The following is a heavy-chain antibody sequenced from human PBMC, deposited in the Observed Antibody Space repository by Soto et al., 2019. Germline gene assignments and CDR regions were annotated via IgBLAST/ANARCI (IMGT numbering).Heavy chain of an antibody. J-gene: IGHJ4*02. Sequence: XTLPLPCTVAGGSVSSYAWTWVRQQTGKGLEWIGYVYYSGSTNYNPSLKSRFTISLDTSKNQFSLKLTSVTSADTAMYFCASSPPAMVAPNIWGQGTLGTFS. CDR3: ASSPPAMVAPNI. CDR2: VYYSGST. V-gene: IGHV4-59*02. D-gene: IGHD5-18*01. CDR1: GGSVSSYA.